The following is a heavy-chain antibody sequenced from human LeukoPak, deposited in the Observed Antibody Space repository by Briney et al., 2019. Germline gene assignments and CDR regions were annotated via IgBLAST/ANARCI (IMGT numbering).Heavy chain of an antibody. Sequence: GGSLRLSCAASGFTFDDYGMSWVRQAPGKGLEWVSGINWNGGSTGYADSVKGRFTISRDNAKNSLYLQMSSLRAEDTALYYCARGSYGESLDYWGQGTLVTVSS. CDR1: GFTFDDYG. CDR3: ARGSYGESLDY. V-gene: IGHV3-20*04. CDR2: INWNGGST. D-gene: IGHD4-17*01. J-gene: IGHJ4*02.